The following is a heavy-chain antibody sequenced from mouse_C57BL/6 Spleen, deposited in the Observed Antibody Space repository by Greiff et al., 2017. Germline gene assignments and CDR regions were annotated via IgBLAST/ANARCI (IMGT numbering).Heavy chain of an antibody. J-gene: IGHJ2*01. CDR3: ARDHYGSSYSSHYFDY. D-gene: IGHD1-1*01. CDR1: GFTFSSDA. Sequence: EVKLVESGGGLVKPGGSLKLSCAASGFTFSSDAMSWVRQTPEQRLEWVATISDGGSYTYYPDNVKGRFTISRDNAKNKLYLQMSHLKSEDTAMYYCARDHYGSSYSSHYFDYWGQGTTLTVSS. CDR2: ISDGGSYT. V-gene: IGHV5-4*01.